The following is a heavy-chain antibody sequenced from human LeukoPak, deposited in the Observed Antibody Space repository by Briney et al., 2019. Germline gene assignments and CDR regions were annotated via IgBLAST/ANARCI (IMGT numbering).Heavy chain of an antibody. Sequence: SETLSLTWPVEAGSFSGYYWSWIRQPPGKGRGWIGEINYWGSTNYNPSRKSRVTISIAPSKTQFYLKLSSVTAADTAVYYCARGKGAPSGYPRFYYFDYWGQGTLVTVSS. V-gene: IGHV4-34*01. CDR1: AGSFSGYY. CDR2: INYWGST. D-gene: IGHD3-22*01. J-gene: IGHJ4*02. CDR3: ARGKGAPSGYPRFYYFDY.